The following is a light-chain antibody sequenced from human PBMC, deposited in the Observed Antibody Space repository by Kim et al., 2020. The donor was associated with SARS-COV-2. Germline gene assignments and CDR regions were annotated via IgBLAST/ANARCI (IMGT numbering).Light chain of an antibody. CDR1: QSVSSN. CDR3: QQYNNWPET. V-gene: IGKV3-15*01. J-gene: IGKJ1*01. Sequence: EIVMTQSPATLSVSPGERATLSCRASQSVSSNLAWYQHKPGQAPRLLLYGASTRATGIPARFSGSGSGTEFTLTISSLQAEDFAVYYCQQYNNWPETFGQGTKVDIK. CDR2: GAS.